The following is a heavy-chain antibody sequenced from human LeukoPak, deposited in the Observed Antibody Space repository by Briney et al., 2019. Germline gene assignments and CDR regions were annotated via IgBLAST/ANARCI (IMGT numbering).Heavy chain of an antibody. J-gene: IGHJ4*02. V-gene: IGHV3-21*01. CDR2: ISSSSSYI. D-gene: IGHD2-2*01. CDR1: GFTFSTYS. CDR3: ARGFGILGYCSSTSCPDLDY. Sequence: PGGSLRLSCATSGFTFSTYSMNWVRQAPGKGLEWVSSISSSSSYIYYADSVKGRFTISRDNAKNSVYPQMNSLRAEDTAVYYCARGFGILGYCSSTSCPDLDYWGQGTLVTVSS.